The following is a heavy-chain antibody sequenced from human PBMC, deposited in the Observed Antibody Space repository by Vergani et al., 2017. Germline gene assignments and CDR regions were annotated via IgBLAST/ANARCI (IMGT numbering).Heavy chain of an antibody. V-gene: IGHV1-69-2*01. CDR3: ATPQTVTTGGKEV. Sequence: EVQLVQSGAEVKKPGATMKISCKVSGYTFTDHYMHWVIQAPGKGLEGMGLVDPEDGETIYAEKFKGRVTIAADTSTDTAHLELSSLRSEDTAVYYCATPQTVTTGGKEVWGQGTTVIVSS. D-gene: IGHD4-17*01. J-gene: IGHJ6*02. CDR1: GYTFTDHY. CDR2: VDPEDGET.